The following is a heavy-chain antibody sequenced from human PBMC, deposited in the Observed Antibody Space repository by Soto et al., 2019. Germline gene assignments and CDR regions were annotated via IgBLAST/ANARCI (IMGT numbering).Heavy chain of an antibody. CDR3: AREIAVRL. Sequence: EVQLVESGGGLVQPGGSLRLSCAASGFTFSSYWMSWFRQAPGKGLEWVANIKQDGSEENYVDSVKGRFTISRDNAKNALYLQMNSLRVEDTAVYYCAREIAVRLWGKGTTVTVSS. CDR2: IKQDGSEE. D-gene: IGHD6-6*01. CDR1: GFTFSSYW. J-gene: IGHJ6*04. V-gene: IGHV3-7*01.